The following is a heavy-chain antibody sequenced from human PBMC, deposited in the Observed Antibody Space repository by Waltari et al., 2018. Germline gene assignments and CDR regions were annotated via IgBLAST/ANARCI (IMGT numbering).Heavy chain of an antibody. J-gene: IGHJ4*02. CDR1: GGSISSAGYS. D-gene: IGHD3-3*01. CDR3: ARGDVLRFLEWLLGGFDY. V-gene: IGHV4-30-2*01. CDR2: ICHSGST. Sequence: QVQLQESGPGLVKPSQTLSLTCTVSGGSISSAGYSCGWIRQPSGKRLGWIGYICHSGSTYCNPDVKSRVTISVDRSKNQFSRKLSAVTAADTAVYYCARGDVLRFLEWLLGGFDYWGQGTLVTVSS.